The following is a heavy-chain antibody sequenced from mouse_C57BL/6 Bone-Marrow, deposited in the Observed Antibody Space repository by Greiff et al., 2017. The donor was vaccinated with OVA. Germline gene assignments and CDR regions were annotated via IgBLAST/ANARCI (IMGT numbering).Heavy chain of an antibody. V-gene: IGHV1-64*01. CDR3: ASRGYWYFDV. CDR1: GYTFTSYW. Sequence: QVQLQQPGAELVKPGASVKLSCKASGYTFTSYWMHWVKQRPGQGLEWIGMIHPNCGSTNYNEKFKSKATLTVAKSSSTAYMQRSSLTSEDSAVYYCASRGYWYFDVWGTGTTVTVSS. CDR2: IHPNCGST. J-gene: IGHJ1*03.